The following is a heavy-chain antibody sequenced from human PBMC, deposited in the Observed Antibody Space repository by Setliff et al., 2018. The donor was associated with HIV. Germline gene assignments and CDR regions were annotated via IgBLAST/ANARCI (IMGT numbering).Heavy chain of an antibody. CDR2: INPSGGSA. J-gene: IGHJ6*03. CDR3: ARDGGPGSGGGDYSYYFSMDV. V-gene: IGHV1-46*01. CDR1: GYTFTSYY. Sequence: ASVKVSCKASGYTFTSYYLHWVRQAPGQGLEWMGMINPSGGSASYAQKFQGRVTMSRDTSTSTVYMELSSLRSEDTAVYYCARDGGPGSGGGDYSYYFSMDVWGKGTTVTVS. D-gene: IGHD6-19*01.